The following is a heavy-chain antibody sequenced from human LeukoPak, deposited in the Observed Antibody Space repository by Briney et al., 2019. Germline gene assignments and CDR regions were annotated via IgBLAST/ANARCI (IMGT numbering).Heavy chain of an antibody. CDR3: ARDYCSSTSCFFDY. CDR2: INPNSGDT. D-gene: IGHD2-2*01. V-gene: IGHV1-2*06. J-gene: IGHJ4*02. CDR1: GYTFTAYH. Sequence: ASVKVSCKASGYTFTAYHMHWVRQAPGQGLEWMGRINPNSGDTNYAQKFQGRVTMTRDTSISTAYMELGRLRSDDTAVYYCARDYCSSTSCFFDYWGQGTLVSVSS.